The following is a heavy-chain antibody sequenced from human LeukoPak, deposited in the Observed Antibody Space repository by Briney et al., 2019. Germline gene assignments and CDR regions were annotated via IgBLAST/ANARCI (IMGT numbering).Heavy chain of an antibody. CDR2: IYYSGST. D-gene: IGHD6-13*01. CDR1: GGSFSGYY. Sequence: PSETLSLTCAVYGGSFSGYYWSWIRQPPGKGLEWIGYIYYSGSTNYNPSLKSRVTISVDTSKNQFSLKLSSVTAADTAVYYCARGAPYSSSWYRWGQGTLVTVSS. V-gene: IGHV4-59*01. CDR3: ARGAPYSSSWYR. J-gene: IGHJ5*02.